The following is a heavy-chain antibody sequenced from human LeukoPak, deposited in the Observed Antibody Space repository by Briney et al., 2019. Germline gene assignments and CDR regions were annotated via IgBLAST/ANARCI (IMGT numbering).Heavy chain of an antibody. V-gene: IGHV4-59*08. CDR2: IYYSGGT. CDR3: AGHTSSGYYVFEY. D-gene: IGHD3-22*01. J-gene: IGHJ4*02. CDR1: GGSISSYY. Sequence: TSETLSLTCTVSGGSISSYYWSWIRQPPGKGLDWIGHIYYSGGTNYTPSLKSRVSISVDTTKNQVSLKLSSVTAADTAVYYCAGHTSSGYYVFEYWGQGTLVTVSS.